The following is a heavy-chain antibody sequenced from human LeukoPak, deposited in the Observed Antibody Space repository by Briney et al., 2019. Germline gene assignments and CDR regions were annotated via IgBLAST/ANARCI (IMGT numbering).Heavy chain of an antibody. CDR1: GFTFSSYA. CDR3: AKDADYYGSGSYFGY. V-gene: IGHV3-23*01. J-gene: IGHJ4*02. CDR2: ISGSGGST. Sequence: PGGSLRLSCAASGFTFSSYAMSWARQAPGKGLEWVSAISGSGGSTYYADSVKGRFTISRDNSKNTLYLQMNSLRAEDTAVYYCAKDADYYGSGSYFGYWGQGTLVTVSS. D-gene: IGHD3-10*01.